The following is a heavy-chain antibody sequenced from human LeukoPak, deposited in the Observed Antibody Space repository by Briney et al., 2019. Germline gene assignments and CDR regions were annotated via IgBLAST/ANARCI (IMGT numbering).Heavy chain of an antibody. D-gene: IGHD3-3*01. J-gene: IGHJ4*02. CDR2: ISAYNGNT. Sequence: GASVKVSCKASGYTFTSYGISWVRQAPGQGLEWMGWISAYNGNTNYAQKLQGRVTMTTDTSTSTAYMELRSLRSDDTAVYYCARVPGIRFLEWSFDYWGQGTLVTVSS. CDR3: ARVPGIRFLEWSFDY. V-gene: IGHV1-18*01. CDR1: GYTFTSYG.